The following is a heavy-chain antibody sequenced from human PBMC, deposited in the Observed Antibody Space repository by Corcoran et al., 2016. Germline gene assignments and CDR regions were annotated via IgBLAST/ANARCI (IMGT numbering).Heavy chain of an antibody. Sequence: QVQLQQWGAGLLKPSETLSLTCAVYGGSFSGYYWSWIRQPTGKGLEWIGEINHSGSTNYNPSLKSRVTISVDTSKNQFSLKLSSVTAADTVVYYCARTLIAAADAWFDPWGQGTLVTVSS. CDR3: ARTLIAAADAWFDP. J-gene: IGHJ5*02. V-gene: IGHV4-34*01. CDR1: GGSFSGYY. CDR2: INHSGST. D-gene: IGHD6-13*01.